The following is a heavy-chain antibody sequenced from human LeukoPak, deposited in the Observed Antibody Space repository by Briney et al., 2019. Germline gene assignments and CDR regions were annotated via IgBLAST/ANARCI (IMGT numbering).Heavy chain of an antibody. J-gene: IGHJ4*02. V-gene: IGHV4-4*07. CDR3: ARLYYDYVWGSYLYFDY. CDR1: RGSISNYY. D-gene: IGHD3-16*01. Sequence: SETLSLTCTVSRGSISNYYWSWIRQPAGKGLEWIGRIYTSGTADYNPSLKSRVTMSVDTSKNQFSLRLRSVTAADTAVYYCARLYYDYVWGSYLYFDYWGQGTLVTVSS. CDR2: IYTSGTA.